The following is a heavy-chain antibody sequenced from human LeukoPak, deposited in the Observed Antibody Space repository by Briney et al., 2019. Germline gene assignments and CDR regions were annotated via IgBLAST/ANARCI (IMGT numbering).Heavy chain of an antibody. CDR3: ARDRRPTKNYYDSSRHDAFDI. Sequence: RGSLRLSCAASGFTFSSYSMNWVRQAPGKGLEWVSSISSSSSYIYYADSVKGRFTISRDNAKNSLYLQMNSLRAEDTAVYYCARDRRPTKNYYDSSRHDAFDIWGRGTMVTVSS. CDR2: ISSSSSYI. CDR1: GFTFSSYS. D-gene: IGHD3-22*01. J-gene: IGHJ3*02. V-gene: IGHV3-21*01.